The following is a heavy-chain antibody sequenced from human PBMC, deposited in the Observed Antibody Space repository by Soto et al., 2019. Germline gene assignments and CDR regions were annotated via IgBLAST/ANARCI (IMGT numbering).Heavy chain of an antibody. J-gene: IGHJ6*01. D-gene: IGHD3-3*01. CDR1: RATFKTYT. CDR2: ISSSSSTI. CDR3: LEYFVSVAENTGIDV. Sequence: GGPMRESWATTRATFKTYTRKWSPEATRKRLEWVSYISSSSSTIYYADSVKGRFTISRDNAKNSLYLQMNSLRAEDTALYYCLEYFVSVAENTGIDV. V-gene: IGHV3-48*04.